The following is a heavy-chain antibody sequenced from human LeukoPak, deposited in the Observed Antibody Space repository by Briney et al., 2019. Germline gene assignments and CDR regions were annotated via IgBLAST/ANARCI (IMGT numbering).Heavy chain of an antibody. CDR1: GGSISSYY. J-gene: IGHJ6*02. D-gene: IGHD3-3*01. CDR3: ARSERHQYYDFWSGYYYYYGMDV. CDR2: IYYSGST. Sequence: PSETLSLTCTVSGGSISSYYWSWIRQPPGKGLEWIGYIYYSGSTNYNPSLKSRVTISVDTSKNQFSLKLSSVTAADTAVYYCARSERHQYYDFWSGYYYYYGMDVWGQGTTVTVSS. V-gene: IGHV4-59*08.